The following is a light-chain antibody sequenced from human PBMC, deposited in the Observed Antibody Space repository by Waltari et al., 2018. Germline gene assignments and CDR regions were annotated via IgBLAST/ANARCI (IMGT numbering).Light chain of an antibody. Sequence: QSVLTQPPSVSGAPGQRVTISCTGSGSTIGAGYDVHWYQQLPRAAPKLPISGSSTRPLGVPDRFFGSTSGTSASLAITGLQAEDEADYYCQSYDTSLSVVFGGGTKLTVL. CDR2: GSS. J-gene: IGLJ3*02. CDR1: GSTIGAGYD. V-gene: IGLV1-40*01. CDR3: QSYDTSLSVV.